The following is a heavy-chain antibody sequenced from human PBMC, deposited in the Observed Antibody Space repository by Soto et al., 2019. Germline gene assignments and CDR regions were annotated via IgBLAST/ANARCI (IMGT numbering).Heavy chain of an antibody. CDR3: ARDGGYSGYDFGY. V-gene: IGHV4-59*01. CDR2: ICNSGST. CDR1: GGSISTYY. D-gene: IGHD5-12*01. Sequence: QVQLQESGPGLVKPSETLSLTCTVSGGSISTYYWSWLRQPPGKGLEWIGCICNSGSTNYNPSLKRRVTISVDTSKNQFSLKLSSVTAADTAVYYCARDGGYSGYDFGYWGQGTLVTVSS. J-gene: IGHJ4*02.